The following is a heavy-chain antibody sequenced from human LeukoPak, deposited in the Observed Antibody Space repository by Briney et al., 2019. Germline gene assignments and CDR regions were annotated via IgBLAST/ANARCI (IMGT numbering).Heavy chain of an antibody. J-gene: IGHJ4*02. CDR3: ARDRYYDSSGYSFDY. D-gene: IGHD3-22*01. CDR2: IYYSGST. V-gene: IGHV4-39*07. CDR1: GGSISSSSYY. Sequence: NPSETLSLTCTVSGGSISSSSYYWGWIRQPPGKGLEWIGSIYYSGSTYYNPSLKSRVTISVDTSKNQFSLKLSSVTAADTAVYYCARDRYYDSSGYSFDYWGQGTLVTVSS.